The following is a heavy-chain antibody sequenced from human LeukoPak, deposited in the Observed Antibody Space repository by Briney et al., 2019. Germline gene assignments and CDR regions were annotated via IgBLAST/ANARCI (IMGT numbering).Heavy chain of an antibody. CDR3: ARRTTVTTTVDY. CDR1: GGSISSYY. J-gene: IGHJ4*02. V-gene: IGHV4-34*01. CDR2: INHSGST. D-gene: IGHD4-17*01. Sequence: SETLSLTCTVSGGSISSYYWSWIRQPPGKGLEWIGEINHSGSTNYNPSLKSRVTISVDTSKNQFSLKLSSVTAADTAVYYCARRTTVTTTVDYWGQGTLVTVSS.